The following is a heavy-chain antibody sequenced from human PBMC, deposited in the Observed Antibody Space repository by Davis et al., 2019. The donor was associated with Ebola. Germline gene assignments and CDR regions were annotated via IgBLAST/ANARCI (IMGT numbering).Heavy chain of an antibody. J-gene: IGHJ4*02. V-gene: IGHV3-48*03. CDR3: ARGSEMANPADEDY. D-gene: IGHD5-24*01. CDR2: ISSSGNTI. Sequence: PGGSLRLSCAASGFTFSSYELNWVRQAPGKGLEWVSYISSSGNTIYYADSVKGRFTISRDNAKNTLYLQMNSLRAEDTAVYYCARGSEMANPADEDYWGQGTLVTVSS. CDR1: GFTFSSYE.